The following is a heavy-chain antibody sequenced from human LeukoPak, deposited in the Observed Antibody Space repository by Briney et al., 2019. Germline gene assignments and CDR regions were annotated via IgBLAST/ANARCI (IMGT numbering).Heavy chain of an antibody. CDR2: IKQDGSEK. J-gene: IGHJ4*02. V-gene: IGHV3-7*01. D-gene: IGHD3-22*01. CDR1: GFTFSSYW. Sequence: AWGSLRLSCAASGFTFSSYWMSWVRQAPGKGLEWVANIKQDGSEKYYVYSVKGRFTISRDNAKNSLYLQMNSLRAEDTAVYYCARELDPDYYDSSGYSDYWGQGTLVTVSS. CDR3: ARELDPDYYDSSGYSDY.